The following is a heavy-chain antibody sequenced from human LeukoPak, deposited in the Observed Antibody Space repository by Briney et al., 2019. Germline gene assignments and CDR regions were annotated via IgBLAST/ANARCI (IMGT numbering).Heavy chain of an antibody. D-gene: IGHD5-24*01. CDR2: INPGGANT. V-gene: IGHV1-46*01. CDR3: ARIRAGYNDAYDI. Sequence: ASVKVSCKASGYTFTNYYIHWVRQAPGQGLEWMGLINPGGANTNYAQNFQGRVTMTRDTSTSTVYMELSSLRSEDTATYYCARIRAGYNDAYDIWGQGTVVTVPS. J-gene: IGHJ3*02. CDR1: GYTFTNYY.